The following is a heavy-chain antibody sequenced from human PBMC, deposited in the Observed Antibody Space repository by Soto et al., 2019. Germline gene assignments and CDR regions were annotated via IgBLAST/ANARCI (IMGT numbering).Heavy chain of an antibody. V-gene: IGHV1-8*01. CDR1: GYPFTSYD. D-gene: IGHD2-15*01. Sequence: ASVKVSCKAPGYPFTSYDINWVRQATGQGLEWMGWMNPNSGNTGYAQKFQGRVTMTRNTSISTAYMELSSLRSEDTAVYYCARGLSYCSGGSCFYLVYWGQGTLVTVSS. CDR3: ARGLSYCSGGSCFYLVY. J-gene: IGHJ4*02. CDR2: MNPNSGNT.